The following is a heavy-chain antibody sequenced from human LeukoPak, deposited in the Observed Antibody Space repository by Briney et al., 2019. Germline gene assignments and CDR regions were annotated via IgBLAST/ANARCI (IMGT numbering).Heavy chain of an antibody. CDR1: GYTFTSYG. D-gene: IGHD2-15*01. Sequence: GASVTVSCKASGYTFTSYGISWVRRAPGQGLEWMGWISAYNGNTNYAQKLQGRVTMTTDTSTSTAYMELRSLRSDDTAVYYCARQGLVVVAATRYYYYGMDVWGQGTTVTVSS. J-gene: IGHJ6*02. CDR3: ARQGLVVVAATRYYYYGMDV. CDR2: ISAYNGNT. V-gene: IGHV1-18*01.